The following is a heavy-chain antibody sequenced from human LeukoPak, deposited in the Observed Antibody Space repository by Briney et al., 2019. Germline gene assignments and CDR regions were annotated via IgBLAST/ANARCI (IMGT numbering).Heavy chain of an antibody. CDR1: GGSISSSSYY. CDR3: ARGYCSGGSCYSYYYYNYMDV. Sequence: PSETLSLTCTVSGGSISSSSYYWGWIRQPPGKGLEWIGSIYYSGSTYYNPSLKSRVTISVDTSKNQFSLKLSSVTAADTAVYYCARGYCSGGSCYSYYYYNYMDVWGKGTTVTVSS. V-gene: IGHV4-39*07. D-gene: IGHD2-15*01. CDR2: IYYSGST. J-gene: IGHJ6*03.